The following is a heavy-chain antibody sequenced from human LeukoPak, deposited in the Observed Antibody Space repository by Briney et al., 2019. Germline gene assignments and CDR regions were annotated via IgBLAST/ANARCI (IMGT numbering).Heavy chain of an antibody. V-gene: IGHV4-34*01. CDR3: ASRYCSSTSCYLPDY. CDR2: INHSGST. CDR1: GGSFSGYC. Sequence: SETLSLTCAVYGGSFSGYCWSWIRQPPGKGLEWIGEINHSGSTNYNPSLKSRVTISVDTSKNQFSLKLSSVTAADTAVYYCASRYCSSTSCYLPDYWGQGTLVTVSS. D-gene: IGHD2-2*01. J-gene: IGHJ4*02.